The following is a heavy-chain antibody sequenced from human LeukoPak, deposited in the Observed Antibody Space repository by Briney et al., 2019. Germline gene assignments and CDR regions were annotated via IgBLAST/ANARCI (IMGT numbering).Heavy chain of an antibody. CDR3: AKDDAWVRYQD. CDR2: IRYDGSNK. D-gene: IGHD5-12*01. V-gene: IGHV3-30*02. Sequence: GGSLRLSCAASGFTFSSYGMHWVRQAPGKGLEWVAFIRYDGSNKYYAGSVKGRFTISRDNSKNTLYLQMNTLRAEDTAVYYCAKDDAWVRYQDWGQGTLVTVSS. J-gene: IGHJ4*02. CDR1: GFTFSSYG.